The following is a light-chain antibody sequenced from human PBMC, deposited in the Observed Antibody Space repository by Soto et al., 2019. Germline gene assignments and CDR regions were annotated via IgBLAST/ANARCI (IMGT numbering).Light chain of an antibody. CDR1: QSVSDSY. V-gene: IGKV3-20*01. CDR3: QHYGTSAL. CDR2: AS. Sequence: EIVLTQSPGTLFLSPGERATLSCRASQSVSDSYLAWYQQKPGQAPRLLIYASSRATGIPDRSSGSGSGTDFTLTISRLEPEDFAVYYCQHYGTSALFGPGTKVDIK. J-gene: IGKJ3*01.